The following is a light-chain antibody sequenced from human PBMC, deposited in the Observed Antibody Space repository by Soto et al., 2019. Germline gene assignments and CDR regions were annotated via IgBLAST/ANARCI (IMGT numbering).Light chain of an antibody. J-gene: IGKJ4*01. CDR2: DAS. CDR3: QQRRNWQLN. Sequence: EIMLTQSPATLSLSPGERATLSCRASQSVSSYLAWYQQKPGQAPRLLIYDASNRATGIPARLSGSGSGTDFTLTISSLEPEDFEVYYCQQRRNWQLNFGRGTKADIX. V-gene: IGKV3-11*01. CDR1: QSVSSY.